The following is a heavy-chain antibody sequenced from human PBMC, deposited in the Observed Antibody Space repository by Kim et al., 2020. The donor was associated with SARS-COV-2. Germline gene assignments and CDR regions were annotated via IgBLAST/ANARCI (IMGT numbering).Heavy chain of an antibody. Sequence: SETLSLTCAVYGGSFSGYYWSWIRQPPGKGLEWIGEINHSGSTNNNPSLKSRVTISVDTSKNQFSLKLSSVTAAATAVYYCARGRRLGYYGSGSYYSYYYYGIDVWGQGTTVTVSS. CDR1: GGSFSGYY. J-gene: IGHJ6*02. D-gene: IGHD3-10*01. CDR3: ARGRRLGYYGSGSYYSYYYYGIDV. CDR2: INHSGST. V-gene: IGHV4-34*01.